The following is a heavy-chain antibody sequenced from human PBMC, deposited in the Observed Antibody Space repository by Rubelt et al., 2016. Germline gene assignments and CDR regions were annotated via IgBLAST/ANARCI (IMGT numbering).Heavy chain of an antibody. J-gene: IGHJ4*02. V-gene: IGHV4-34*01. CDR1: GGSFSGYY. CDR2: INHSGST. D-gene: IGHD1-26*01. CDR3: ARGGPSGSYQY. Sequence: QVQLQQWGAGLLKPSETLSLTCAVYGGSFSGYYWSWIRQPPGKGLEWIGEINHSGSTNYNPSLKSRVTISVDTSKNQFSLKLSSVTAADTAVYYWARGGPSGSYQYWGQGTLVTVSS.